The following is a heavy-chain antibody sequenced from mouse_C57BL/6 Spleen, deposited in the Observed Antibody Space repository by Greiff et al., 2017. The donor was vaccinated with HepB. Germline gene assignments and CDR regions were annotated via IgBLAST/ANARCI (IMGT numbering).Heavy chain of an antibody. V-gene: IGHV1-69*01. CDR2: IDPSDSYT. J-gene: IGHJ4*01. CDR3: ARGDGYKVAMDY. Sequence: QVQLQQPGAELVMPGASVKLSCKASGYTFTSYWMHWVKQRPGQGLEWIGEIDPSDSYTNYNQKFKGKSTLTVDKSSSTAYMQLSSLTSEDSAVYYCARGDGYKVAMDYWGQGTSVTVSS. CDR1: GYTFTSYW. D-gene: IGHD2-3*01.